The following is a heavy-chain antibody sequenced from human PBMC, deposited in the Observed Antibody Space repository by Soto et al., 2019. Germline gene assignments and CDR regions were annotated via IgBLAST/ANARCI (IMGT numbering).Heavy chain of an antibody. J-gene: IGHJ4*02. D-gene: IGHD3-10*01. CDR1: GFTFSSYA. Sequence: EVQLLESGGGSVQPGGSLRLSCAASGFTFSSYAMHWVRRPPGKGLEWVSSISGSGGTAYYADSVKGRFSISRDSLVQTLYLKKNRHRAEATAVYYCAKGRGDIWNFDYRGQGTVVTVSP. CDR3: AKGRGDIWNFDY. CDR2: ISGSGGTA. V-gene: IGHV3-23*01.